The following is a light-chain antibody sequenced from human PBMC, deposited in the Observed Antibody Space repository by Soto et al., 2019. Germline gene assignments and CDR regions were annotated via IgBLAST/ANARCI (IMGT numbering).Light chain of an antibody. CDR3: LQDHDDSWT. CDR2: AAS. CDR1: RDIGSD. Sequence: IQMTPSPSTLSASVVDRVTITCRASRDIGSDLSWYQQKPGKAPTLLIYAASNLQSGVPSRFRGSRSGTEFTLTVSSLQPEDFATYYCLQDHDDSWTFGQGTKVDIK. V-gene: IGKV1-6*01. J-gene: IGKJ1*01.